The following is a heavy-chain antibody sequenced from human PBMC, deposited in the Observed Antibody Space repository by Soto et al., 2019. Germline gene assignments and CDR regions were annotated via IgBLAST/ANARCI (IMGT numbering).Heavy chain of an antibody. CDR2: ISAYNGNT. CDR3: ARDPGMVYALSYYYYYGMDV. CDR1: GYTFTSYG. V-gene: IGHV1-18*01. J-gene: IGHJ6*02. Sequence: ASVKVSCKASGYTFTSYGISWVRQAPGQGLEWMGWISAYNGNTNYAQKLQGRVTMTTDTSTSTAYMELRSLRSDDTAVYYCARDPGMVYALSYYYYYGMDVWGQGTTVTV. D-gene: IGHD2-8*01.